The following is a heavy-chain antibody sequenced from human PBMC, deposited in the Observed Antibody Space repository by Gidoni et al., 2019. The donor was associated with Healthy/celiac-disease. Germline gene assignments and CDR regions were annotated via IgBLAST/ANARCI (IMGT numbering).Heavy chain of an antibody. CDR2: INHSGST. Sequence: QVQLQPWGAGLLKPSETLSLTCAVYGGSFSGYYWSWIRQPPGKGLEWIGEINHSGSTNYNPSLKSRVTISVDTSKNQFSLKLSSVTAADTAVYYCARRRLALGGYFDYWGQGTLVTVSS. CDR3: ARRRLALGGYFDY. V-gene: IGHV4-34*01. CDR1: GGSFSGYY. J-gene: IGHJ4*02. D-gene: IGHD3-16*01.